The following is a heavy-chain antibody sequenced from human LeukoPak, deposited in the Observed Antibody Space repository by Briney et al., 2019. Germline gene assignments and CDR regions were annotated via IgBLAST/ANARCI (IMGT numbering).Heavy chain of an antibody. CDR3: AREDYYDSSGYYYFDY. J-gene: IGHJ4*02. V-gene: IGHV3-7*01. CDR1: GFTFSSYW. Sequence: GGSLRLSCAASGFTFSSYWMSWVRQAPGKGLEWVANIKQDGSEKYYVDSVKGRFTISRDNAKNSLYLQMNSLRAEDTAVYYCAREDYYDSSGYYYFDYWGQGTLVTVSS. D-gene: IGHD3-22*01. CDR2: IKQDGSEK.